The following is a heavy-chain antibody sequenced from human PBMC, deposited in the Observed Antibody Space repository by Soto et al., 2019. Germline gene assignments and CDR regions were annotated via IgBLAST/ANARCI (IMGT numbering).Heavy chain of an antibody. CDR2: IYYSGST. D-gene: IGHD6-13*01. Sequence: QVQLQESGPGLVKPSQTLSLTCTVSGGSISSGGYYWSWIRQHPGKGLEWIGYIYYSGSTYYNPSLKSRVSISVDTSKNQFSLKLSSVTAADTAVYYCARGGIAAAAPPDYWGQGTLATVSS. CDR1: GGSISSGGYY. V-gene: IGHV4-31*03. J-gene: IGHJ4*02. CDR3: ARGGIAAAAPPDY.